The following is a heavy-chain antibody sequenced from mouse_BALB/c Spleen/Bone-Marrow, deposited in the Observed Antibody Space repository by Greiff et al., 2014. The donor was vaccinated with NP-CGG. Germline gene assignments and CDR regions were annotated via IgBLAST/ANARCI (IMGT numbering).Heavy chain of an antibody. CDR3: NARGDYDFDYFDY. CDR2: IDPENGDT. V-gene: IGHV14-4*02. CDR1: GFNIKDYY. J-gene: IGHJ2*01. Sequence: VQLQQSVAELVRSGASVKLSCTASGFNIKDYYMHWVKQRPEQGLEWIGWIDPENGDTEYAPKFQGKATMTADTSSNTAYLQLSSLTSEDTAVYYCNARGDYDFDYFDYWGQGTTLTVSS. D-gene: IGHD2-4*01.